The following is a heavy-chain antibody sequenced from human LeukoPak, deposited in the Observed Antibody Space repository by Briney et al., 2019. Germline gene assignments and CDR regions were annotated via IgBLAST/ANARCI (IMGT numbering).Heavy chain of an antibody. CDR2: ITGIGDYT. Sequence: PGGSLRLSCAGSGFTFTNYMAWVRQAPGMGPEWVSAITGIGDYTYYTDSVKGRFTISRDNSKNTLYLQMNSLRGEDTAIYYCVKDLPASGWYSWGQGTLVTVSS. D-gene: IGHD6-19*01. V-gene: IGHV3-23*01. CDR1: GFTFTNY. CDR3: VKDLPASGWYS. J-gene: IGHJ4*02.